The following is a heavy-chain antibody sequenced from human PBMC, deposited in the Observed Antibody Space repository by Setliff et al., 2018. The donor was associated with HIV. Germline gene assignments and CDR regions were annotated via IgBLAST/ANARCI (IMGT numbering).Heavy chain of an antibody. Sequence: SETLSLTCTVSGGSISSGSYYWSWIRQPAGKGLEWIGRIYTSGCTNYNPSLKSRVTISVDTSKNQFSLKLSSVTAADTAVYYCARDGMVRGSKAFGYWGQGTLVTVSS. CDR1: GGSISSGSYY. D-gene: IGHD3-10*01. J-gene: IGHJ4*02. CDR3: ARDGMVRGSKAFGY. CDR2: IYTSGCT. V-gene: IGHV4-61*02.